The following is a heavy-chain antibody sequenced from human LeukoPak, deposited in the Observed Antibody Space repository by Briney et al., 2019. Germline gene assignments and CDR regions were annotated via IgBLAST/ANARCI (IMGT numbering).Heavy chain of an antibody. V-gene: IGHV3-21*01. CDR1: GFTFSSYS. Sequence: PGGSLRLSCAASGFTFSSYSMNWVRQAPGKGLEWVSSISSSSSYIYYADSVKGRFTISRDNAKNSLYLQMNSLRAEDTAVYYCAREDGSPSYYYYYYMDVWGKGTTATVSS. D-gene: IGHD1-26*01. CDR2: ISSSSSYI. J-gene: IGHJ6*03. CDR3: AREDGSPSYYYYYYMDV.